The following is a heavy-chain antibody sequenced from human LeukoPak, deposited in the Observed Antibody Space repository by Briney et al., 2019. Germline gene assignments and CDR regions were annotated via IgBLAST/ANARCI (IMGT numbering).Heavy chain of an antibody. CDR3: ARGWAAIPD. CDR2: IPDDGSET. Sequence: GGSLRLSCAASGFTFDDYAMHWVRQAPGKGLEWVANIPDDGSETNYVDSVKGRFIISRDNAKNLLSLQMSSLREEDTALYYCARGWAAIPDWGQGTLVTVSS. J-gene: IGHJ1*01. D-gene: IGHD2-15*01. CDR1: GFTFDDYA. V-gene: IGHV3-7*01.